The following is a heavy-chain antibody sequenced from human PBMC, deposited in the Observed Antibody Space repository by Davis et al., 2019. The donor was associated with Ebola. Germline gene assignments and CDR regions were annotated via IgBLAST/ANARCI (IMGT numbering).Heavy chain of an antibody. V-gene: IGHV4-30-2*01. D-gene: IGHD3-10*01. Sequence: SETLSLTCAVSGGSISSGGYSWSWIRQPPGKGLEWIGYTYHSGSTYYNPSLKSRVTISVDRSKNQFSLKLSSVTAADTAVYYCARGGVRGAWFDPWGQGTLVTVSS. CDR1: GGSISSGGYS. CDR2: TYHSGST. J-gene: IGHJ5*02. CDR3: ARGGVRGAWFDP.